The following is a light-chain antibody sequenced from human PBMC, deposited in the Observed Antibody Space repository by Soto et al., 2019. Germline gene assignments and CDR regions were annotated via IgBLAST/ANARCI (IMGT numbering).Light chain of an antibody. CDR1: QSISNF. Sequence: DIQMTQSPSSLSASVGDRVTMTCRSSQSISNFLNWYQQKPGEPPKILIYAASTLQSGVPSRFTGSVSGTDFTLTITSLQPEDFATYYCQQGYSKPTLGGGTKVDIK. CDR2: AAS. CDR3: QQGYSKPT. J-gene: IGKJ4*01. V-gene: IGKV1-39*01.